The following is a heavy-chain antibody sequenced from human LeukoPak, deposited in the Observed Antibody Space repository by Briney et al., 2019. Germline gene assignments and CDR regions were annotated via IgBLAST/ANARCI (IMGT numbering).Heavy chain of an antibody. CDR2: INQDGSEK. CDR1: GFTFISYW. CDR3: VRSRYCSSTSCYANYIDY. J-gene: IGHJ4*02. Sequence: PGGSLRLSCAASGFTFISYWMSWVRQAPGKGLEWVANINQDGSEKYYVDSVKGRSTISRDNAKNSLYLQMNSLRAEDTAVYYCVRSRYCSSTSCYANYIDYWGQGTLVTVSS. D-gene: IGHD2-2*01. V-gene: IGHV3-7*01.